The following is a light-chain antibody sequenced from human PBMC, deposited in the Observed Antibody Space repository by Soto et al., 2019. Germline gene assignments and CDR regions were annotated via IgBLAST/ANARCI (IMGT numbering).Light chain of an antibody. CDR2: DDN. CDR1: SSNVGNSY. J-gene: IGLJ2*01. CDR3: GTCDSSLTAGV. Sequence: QSVLTQPPSVSAAPGQNVTISCSGSSSNVGNSYVSWYQQLPGTVPKRLIYDDNKRPSGIPDRFSGSKSGTSATLGITGLQTGDEADYYCGTCDSSLTAGVFGGGTKVTVL. V-gene: IGLV1-51*01.